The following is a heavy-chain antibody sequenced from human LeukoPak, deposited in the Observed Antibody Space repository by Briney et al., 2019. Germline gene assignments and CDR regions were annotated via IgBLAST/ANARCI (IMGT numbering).Heavy chain of an antibody. CDR3: ARADRLHGGPYLIGP. J-gene: IGHJ5*02. D-gene: IGHD2-21*01. CDR1: GYSFTDYY. CDR2: INPNSGGT. Sequence: ASVKVSCKTSGYSFTDYYMHWVRQAPGQGLEWMGWINPNSGGTSSAQKFQGRVTMSRDTSITTVYMEVRWLTSDDTAIYYCARADRLHGGPYLIGPWGLGTLVTVSS. V-gene: IGHV1-2*02.